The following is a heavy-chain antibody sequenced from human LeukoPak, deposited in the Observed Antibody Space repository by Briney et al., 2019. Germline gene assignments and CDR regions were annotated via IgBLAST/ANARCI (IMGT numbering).Heavy chain of an antibody. CDR1: GYNFSNYW. CDR2: TYPRDSET. J-gene: IGHJ3*02. D-gene: IGHD3-3*01. Sequence: GESLKISCEASGYNFSNYWIGWARQMPGKGLEWMGITYPRDSETRYSPSFQGQVTLSADKSISAAYLQWNTLAASDTAMYYCARRPNYDVAQGGTFDIWGQGTMVTVSS. CDR3: ARRPNYDVAQGGTFDI. V-gene: IGHV5-51*01.